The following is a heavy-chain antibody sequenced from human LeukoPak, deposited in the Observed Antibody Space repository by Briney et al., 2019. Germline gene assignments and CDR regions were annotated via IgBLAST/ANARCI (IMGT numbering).Heavy chain of an antibody. J-gene: IGHJ6*03. Sequence: PGVSLRLSCVASGFTFTSHSLNWLRQAPGKGLEWVASISSNSDYILYAESVKGRFSISRDNSKNTLYLQMNSLRAEDTAVYFCARELPGCSSGSCYHDPRHYYYYYMDVWGKGTTVTISS. CDR1: GFTFTSHS. V-gene: IGHV3-21*01. CDR3: ARELPGCSSGSCYHDPRHYYYYYMDV. D-gene: IGHD2-2*01. CDR2: ISSNSDYI.